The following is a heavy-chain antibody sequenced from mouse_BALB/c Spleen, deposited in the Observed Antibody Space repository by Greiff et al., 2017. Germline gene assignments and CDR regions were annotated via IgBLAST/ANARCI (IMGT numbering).Heavy chain of an antibody. CDR3: SYGNTGVYAMDY. D-gene: IGHD2-1*01. CDR2: IYPGNSDT. CDR1: GYTFTSYW. Sequence: EVHLVESGTVLARPGASVKMSCKASGYTFTSYWMHWVKQRPGQGLEWIGAIYPGNSDTSYNQKFKGKAKLTAVTSTSTAYMELSSLTNEDSAVYYCSYGNTGVYAMDYWGQGTSVTVSS. J-gene: IGHJ4*01. V-gene: IGHV1-5*01.